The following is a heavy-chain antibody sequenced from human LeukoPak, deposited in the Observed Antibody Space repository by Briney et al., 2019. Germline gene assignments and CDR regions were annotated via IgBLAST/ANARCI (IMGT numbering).Heavy chain of an antibody. J-gene: IGHJ6*03. CDR1: GGTFSSYA. D-gene: IGHD3-10*01. CDR2: IIPIFGTA. CDR3: ARECTMVRGVCGSYYYMDV. Sequence: SVKVSCKASGGTFSSYAISWVRQAPGQGLEWMGGIIPIFGTANYAQKFQGRATITADESTSTAYMELSSLRSEDTAVYYCARECTMVRGVCGSYYYMDVWGKGTTVTVSS. V-gene: IGHV1-69*13.